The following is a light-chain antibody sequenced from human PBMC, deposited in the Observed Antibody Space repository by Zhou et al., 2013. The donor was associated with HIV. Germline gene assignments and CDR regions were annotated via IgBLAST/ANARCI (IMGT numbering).Light chain of an antibody. CDR2: DAS. V-gene: IGKV1-33*01. Sequence: DIQMTQSPSSLSASVGDRVTIACRASQSISTYLNWYQQKPGKAPKLLIYDASNLETGVPSRFSGSGSGTDFTFTISNLQPEDIATYYCQQYDNPYSFGQGTKLDIK. CDR3: QQYDNPYS. CDR1: QSISTY. J-gene: IGKJ2*01.